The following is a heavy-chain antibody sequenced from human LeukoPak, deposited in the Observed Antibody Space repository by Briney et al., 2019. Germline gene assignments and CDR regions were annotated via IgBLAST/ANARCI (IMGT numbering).Heavy chain of an antibody. Sequence: EASVKVSCKASGYTFTGYYMHWVRQAPGQGLEWMGWFNPNSGGTNYAQKFQGRVTMTRDTSISTAYMELSRLRSDDTAVYYCARESAGIAAAGDYYMDVWGKGTTVTVSS. CDR3: ARESAGIAAAGDYYMDV. V-gene: IGHV1-2*02. J-gene: IGHJ6*03. CDR1: GYTFTGYY. CDR2: FNPNSGGT. D-gene: IGHD6-13*01.